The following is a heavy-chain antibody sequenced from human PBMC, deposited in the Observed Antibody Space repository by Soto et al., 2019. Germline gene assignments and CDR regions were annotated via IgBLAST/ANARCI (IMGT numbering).Heavy chain of an antibody. CDR1: GYTFTSYG. D-gene: IGHD6-13*01. V-gene: IGHV1-18*01. CDR2: ISAYNGNT. J-gene: IGHJ5*02. Sequence: GASVKVSCKASGYTFTSYGISWVRQAPGQGLEWMGWISAYNGNTNYAQKLQGRVTMTTDTSTSTAYMELRSLRSGDTAVYYCARRIAAAGPMRYWFDPWGQGTLVTVSS. CDR3: ARRIAAAGPMRYWFDP.